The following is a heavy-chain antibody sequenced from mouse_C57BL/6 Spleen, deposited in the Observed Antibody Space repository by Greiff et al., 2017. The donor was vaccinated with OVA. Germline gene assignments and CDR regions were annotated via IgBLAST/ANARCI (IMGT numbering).Heavy chain of an antibody. D-gene: IGHD2-1*01. V-gene: IGHV7-3*01. CDR3: ASSGNYWYFDV. CDR1: GFTFTDYY. CDR2: IRNKANGYTT. J-gene: IGHJ1*03. Sequence: EVQLQQSGGGLVQPGGSLSLSCAASGFTFTDYYMSWVRQPPGKALEWLGFIRNKANGYTTEYSASVKGRFTISRDNSQSILYLQMNALRSEDSATYYCASSGNYWYFDVWGTGTTVTVSS.